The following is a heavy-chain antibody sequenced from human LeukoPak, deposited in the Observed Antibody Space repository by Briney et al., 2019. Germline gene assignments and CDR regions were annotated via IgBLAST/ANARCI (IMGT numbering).Heavy chain of an antibody. CDR3: AREGVRDAFDI. Sequence: AGGSLRLSCAASGFTFSSYGMHWVLQAPGKGLEWVAVIWYDGSNKYYADSVKGRFTISRDNSKNTLYLQMNSLRAEDTAVYYCAREGVRDAFDIWGQGTMVTVSS. D-gene: IGHD2-8*01. CDR1: GFTFSSYG. J-gene: IGHJ3*02. V-gene: IGHV3-33*01. CDR2: IWYDGSNK.